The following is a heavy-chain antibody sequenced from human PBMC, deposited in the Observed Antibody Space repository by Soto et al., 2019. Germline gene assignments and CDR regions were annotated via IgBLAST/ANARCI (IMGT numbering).Heavy chain of an antibody. J-gene: IGHJ4*02. CDR1: GGSISSGGYS. Sequence: SETLSLTCAVSGGSISSGGYSWSWIRQPPGKGLEWIGYIYHSGSTYYNPSLKSRVTISVDRSKNQFSLKLGSVTAADTAVYYCARVPDRWRQETLVPFPS. D-gene: IGHD2-2*01. CDR2: IYHSGST. CDR3: ARVPDR. V-gene: IGHV4-30-2*01.